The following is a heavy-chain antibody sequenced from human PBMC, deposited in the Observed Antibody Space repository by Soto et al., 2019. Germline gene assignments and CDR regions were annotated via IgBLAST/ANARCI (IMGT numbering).Heavy chain of an antibody. J-gene: IGHJ4*02. D-gene: IGHD6-19*01. CDR3: ARDRLARGIPVAGRIDY. CDR1: GFIFSQYS. V-gene: IGHV3-21*01. CDR2: ISSTGALM. Sequence: SGGSLRLSCAASGFIFSQYSMNWVRQAPRKGLEWDSSISSTGALMYYADSVKGRFTISRDDADNSLYLQMNSLRVEDTAVYYCARDRLARGIPVAGRIDYWGQGALVTVSS.